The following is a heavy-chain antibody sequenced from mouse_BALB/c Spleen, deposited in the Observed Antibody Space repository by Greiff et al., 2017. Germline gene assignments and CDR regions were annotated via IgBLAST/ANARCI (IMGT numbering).Heavy chain of an antibody. V-gene: IGHV2-2*02. D-gene: IGHD1-2*01. Sequence: VMLVESGPGLVQPSQSLSITCTVSGFSLTSYGVHWVRQSPGKGLEWLGVIWSGGSTDYNAAFISRLSISKDNSKSQVFFKMNSLQANDTAIYYCARNRGFITTATGAMDYWGQGTSVTVSS. CDR3: ARNRGFITTATGAMDY. CDR1: GFSLTSYG. J-gene: IGHJ4*01. CDR2: IWSGGST.